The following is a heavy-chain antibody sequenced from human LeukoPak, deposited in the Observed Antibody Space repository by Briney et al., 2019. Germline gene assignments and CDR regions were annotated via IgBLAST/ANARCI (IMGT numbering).Heavy chain of an antibody. CDR2: IHSSEST. CDR3: ARHGARAGGYCSSTSCYTFDF. Sequence: SETLSLTCTVPGGYITSHHWSWIRQPPGKGLEWLAHIHSSESTNHNPSLKSRVTVSLDTSKNQFSLKLSSVTAADTALYYCARHGARAGGYCSSTSCYTFDFWGQGTQVTVSS. J-gene: IGHJ4*02. D-gene: IGHD2-2*02. CDR1: GGYITSHH. V-gene: IGHV4-59*08.